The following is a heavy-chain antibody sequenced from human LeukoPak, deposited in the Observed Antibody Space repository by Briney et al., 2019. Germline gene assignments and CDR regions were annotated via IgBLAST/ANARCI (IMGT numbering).Heavy chain of an antibody. CDR3: ANGYYDFWSGYYRSVRYYYYYMDV. D-gene: IGHD3-3*01. CDR1: GGTFSSYA. J-gene: IGHJ6*03. Sequence: SVKVSCKASGGTFSSYAVSWVRQAPGQGLEWMGGIIPIIGTANYAQKFQGRVTITADESTSTAYMELSSLRSEDTAVYYCANGYYDFWSGYYRSVRYYYYYMDVWGKGTTVTVSS. CDR2: IIPIIGTA. V-gene: IGHV1-69*01.